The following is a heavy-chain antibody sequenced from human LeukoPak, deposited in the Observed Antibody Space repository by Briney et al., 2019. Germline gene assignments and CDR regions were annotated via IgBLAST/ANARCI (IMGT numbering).Heavy chain of an antibody. CDR2: INPNSGGT. D-gene: IGHD3-10*01. CDR3: ASVPYYGSGSYGY. Sequence: ASVKVSCKASGYTFTGYYMHWVRQAPGQGLEWMGWINPNSGGTNYAQKFQGRVTMTTDTSTSTAYMELRSLRSDDTAVYYCASVPYYGSGSYGYWGQGTLVTVSS. J-gene: IGHJ4*02. V-gene: IGHV1-2*02. CDR1: GYTFTGYY.